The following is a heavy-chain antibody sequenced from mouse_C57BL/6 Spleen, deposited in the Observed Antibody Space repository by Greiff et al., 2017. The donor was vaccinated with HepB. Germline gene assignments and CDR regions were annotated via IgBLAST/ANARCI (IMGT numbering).Heavy chain of an antibody. CDR1: GFSLTSYA. CDR3: AGRYGSSHNYAMDY. J-gene: IGHJ4*01. Sequence: QVQLKESGPGLVAPSQCLSITCTASGFSLTSYAISWVRQPPGKGLEWLGVIWTGGGTNYNSDLKSRLSNSKDNSKSQVFLRMNSLQTDDTSMYYCAGRYGSSHNYAMDYWGQGTSVTVSS. D-gene: IGHD1-1*01. CDR2: IWTGGGT. V-gene: IGHV2-9-1*01.